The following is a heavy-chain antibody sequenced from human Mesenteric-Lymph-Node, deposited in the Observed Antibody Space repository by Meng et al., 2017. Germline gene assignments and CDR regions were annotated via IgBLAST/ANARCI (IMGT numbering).Heavy chain of an antibody. D-gene: IGHD4-23*01. V-gene: IGHV1-24*01. Sequence: ASVKVSCKVSGYTLTELSMHWVRQAPGKGLEWMGGFDPEDGETIYAQKFQGRVTMTEDTSTDTAYMELRSLRSDDTAVYYCARVDGGKRVGDYYGMDVWGQGTTVTVSS. CDR3: ARVDGGKRVGDYYGMDV. CDR1: GYTLTELS. J-gene: IGHJ6*02. CDR2: FDPEDGET.